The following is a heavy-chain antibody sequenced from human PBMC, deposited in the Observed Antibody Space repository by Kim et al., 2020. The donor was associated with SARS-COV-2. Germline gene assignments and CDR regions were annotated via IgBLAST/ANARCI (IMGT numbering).Heavy chain of an antibody. J-gene: IGHJ4*02. Sequence: SETLSLTCTVSGGSISSSSYYWGWIRQPPGKGLEWIGSIYYSGSTYYNPSLKSRVTISVDTSKNQFSLKLSSVTAADTAVYYCARPSGSYYSGPGYFDYWGQGTLVTVSS. CDR2: IYYSGST. V-gene: IGHV4-39*01. CDR1: GGSISSSSYY. CDR3: ARPSGSYYSGPGYFDY. D-gene: IGHD3-10*01.